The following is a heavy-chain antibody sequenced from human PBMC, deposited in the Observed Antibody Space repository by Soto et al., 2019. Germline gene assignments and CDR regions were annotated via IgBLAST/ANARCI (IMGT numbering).Heavy chain of an antibody. J-gene: IGHJ4*02. CDR2: XXXXXXXX. CDR1: GYSFSSYW. D-gene: IGHD1-1*01. CDR3: VRSDNGGRYIFDY. V-gene: IGHV5-51*01. Sequence: GESLKISCKASGYSFSSYWIGWVRQMPGKGXXXXXXXXXXXXXXXXXXSFQGQVTLSADKSTSTAYLQWNSLKASDTAIYYCVRSDNGGRYIFDYWAQGIPVTVSS.